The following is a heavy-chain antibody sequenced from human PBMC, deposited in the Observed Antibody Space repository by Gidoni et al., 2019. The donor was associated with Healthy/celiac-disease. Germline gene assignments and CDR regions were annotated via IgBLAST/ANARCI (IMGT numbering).Heavy chain of an antibody. Sequence: EVQLVESGGGWINPGGSVGLACAASGFTFRNGWMTWVRQAPGQGLGWVGRIKSQSDGGAIDYAAPVKGRFTVSRDDSRNTLYLQMNSLKAEDTAVYYCTTDRYYDSSGYFRYYWGQGTLVTVSS. J-gene: IGHJ4*02. CDR1: GFTFRNGW. D-gene: IGHD3-22*01. V-gene: IGHV3-15*07. CDR3: TTDRYYDSSGYFRYY. CDR2: IKSQSDGGAI.